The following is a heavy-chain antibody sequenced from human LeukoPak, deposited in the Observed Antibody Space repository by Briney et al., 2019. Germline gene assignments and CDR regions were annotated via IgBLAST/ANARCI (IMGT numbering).Heavy chain of an antibody. J-gene: IGHJ6*03. V-gene: IGHV4-39*07. CDR1: GGSISSSSYY. CDR2: IYYSGST. CDR3: TRDQRSGYSGYDYYYYYYMDV. Sequence: SETLSLTCTVSGGSISSSSYYWGWIRQPPGKGLEWIGSIYYSGSTYYNPSLKSRVTISVDTSKNQFSLKLSSVTAADTAVYYCTRDQRSGYSGYDYYYYYYMDVWGKRTTVTVSS. D-gene: IGHD5-12*01.